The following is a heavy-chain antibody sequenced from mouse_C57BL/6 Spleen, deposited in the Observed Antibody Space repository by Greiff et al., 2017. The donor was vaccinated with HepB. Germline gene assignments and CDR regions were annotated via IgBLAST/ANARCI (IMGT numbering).Heavy chain of an antibody. V-gene: IGHV1-55*01. CDR1: GYTFTSYW. Sequence: VQLQQSGAELVKPGASVKMSCKASGYTFTSYWITWVKQRPGQGLEWIGDIYPGSGSTNYNEKFKSKATLTVDTSSSTAYMQLSSLTSEDSAVYYCARSIYYYGSSSFAYWGQGTLVTVSA. CDR3: ARSIYYYGSSSFAY. J-gene: IGHJ3*01. CDR2: IYPGSGST. D-gene: IGHD1-1*01.